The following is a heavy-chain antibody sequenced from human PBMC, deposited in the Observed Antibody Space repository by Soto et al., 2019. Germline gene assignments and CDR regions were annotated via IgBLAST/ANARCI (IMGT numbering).Heavy chain of an antibody. CDR3: ARSVFP. V-gene: IGHV4-31*03. J-gene: IGHJ5*02. CDR1: GGSISSGGYY. CDR2: RYYSNST. Sequence: QVQLQESGPGLVKPSQTLSLTCTVSGGSISSGGYYWSWIRPHPGKGLEWIGYRYYSNSTYYNPSLKSRVTISLDTSKNQCSLKLTSVTAEDTAVYYCARSVFPWGQGTLVTVSS.